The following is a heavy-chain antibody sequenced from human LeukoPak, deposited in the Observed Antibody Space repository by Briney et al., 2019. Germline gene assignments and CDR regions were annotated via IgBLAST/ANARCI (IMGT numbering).Heavy chain of an antibody. J-gene: IGHJ5*02. V-gene: IGHV3-74*01. CDR3: ARAGASGWYAAGWFDP. CDR2: INTDGRTT. CDR1: GFPFNNYW. Sequence: PGGSLRLSCAASGFPFNNYWMHWVRQAPGKGMVWVSSINTDGRTTRYAASVQGRFTIFRDNAKNTLYLQMNSLRDDDTAVYYCARAGASGWYAAGWFDPWGQGTLVTVSS. D-gene: IGHD6-19*01.